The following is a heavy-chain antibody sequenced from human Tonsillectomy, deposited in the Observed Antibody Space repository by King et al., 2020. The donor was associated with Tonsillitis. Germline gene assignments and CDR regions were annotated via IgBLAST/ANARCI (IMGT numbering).Heavy chain of an antibody. J-gene: IGHJ4*02. Sequence: LTLKESGPTLVKPTQTLTLTCTFSGFSLSTTGVGVGWIRQPPGKALELLALIYWNDNKYYSPSLRSRLIISKDTSKNQVVLTMTNMNPVDTATYYCARRPPPFFTFDYWGQGTLATVSS. CDR2: IYWNDNK. CDR3: ARRPPPFFTFDY. V-gene: IGHV2-5*01. D-gene: IGHD3-16*01. CDR1: GFSLSTTGVG.